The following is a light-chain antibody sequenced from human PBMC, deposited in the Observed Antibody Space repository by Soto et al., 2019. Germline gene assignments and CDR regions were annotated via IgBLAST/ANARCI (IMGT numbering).Light chain of an antibody. V-gene: IGKV1-5*01. CDR3: QQYSSSSRT. CDR1: QTISSW. J-gene: IGKJ1*01. Sequence: DSQMTHSHSTLSAWILYRTNIXSRASQTISSWLAWYQQKPGKAPKVMIYDASNLESGVPSRFSGSGSGTEFTLTISSLQPDDFATYYCQQYSSSSRTFGQGTKVDTK. CDR2: DAS.